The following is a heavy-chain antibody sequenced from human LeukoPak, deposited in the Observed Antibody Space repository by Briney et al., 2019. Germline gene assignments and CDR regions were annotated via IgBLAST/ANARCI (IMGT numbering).Heavy chain of an antibody. CDR1: GDSVSSNSAA. V-gene: IGHV6-1*01. CDR3: ARDGVTASYFLDY. CDR2: TYYRSKWNT. J-gene: IGHJ4*02. Sequence: SQTLSLTCAISGDSVSSNSAAWNWITHSPSRRLECLGRTYYRSKWNTDYAISVISRITITTDTSKNQFSLQLNSVTPEDTAVYYCARDGVTASYFLDYWGQGTLATVSS. D-gene: IGHD2-21*02.